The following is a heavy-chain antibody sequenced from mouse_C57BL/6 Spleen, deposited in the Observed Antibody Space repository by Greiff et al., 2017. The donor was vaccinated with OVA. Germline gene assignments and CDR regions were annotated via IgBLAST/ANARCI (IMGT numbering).Heavy chain of an antibody. CDR2: IAPNSGGT. V-gene: IGHV1-72*01. J-gene: IGHJ3*01. D-gene: IGHD3-1*01. Sequence: QVQLQQPGAELVKPGASVKLSCKASGYTFTSYWMHWVKQRPGRGLEWIGRIAPNSGGTKYNEKFKSKATLTVDKPSSTAYMQLSSLTSEDSAVYYCARSPPLSGFADWGQGTLVTVSA. CDR1: GYTFTSYW. CDR3: ARSPPLSGFAD.